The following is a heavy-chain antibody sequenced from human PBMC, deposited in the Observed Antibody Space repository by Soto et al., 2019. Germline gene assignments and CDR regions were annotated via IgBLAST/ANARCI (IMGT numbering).Heavy chain of an antibody. CDR3: PRTYSRSGFWFYP. V-gene: IGHV4-4*02. J-gene: IGHJ5*02. CDR1: GGSFSSSNW. CDR2: IYHTGST. Sequence: SEPLSLTCAVSGGSFSSSNWCSWVRQPPGKGLEWIGEIYHTGSTNYNPSLKSRVTISVDKSKNQFSLKLSSVTAADTAVYYCPRTYSRSGFWFYPWGQGTLVT. D-gene: IGHD6-6*01.